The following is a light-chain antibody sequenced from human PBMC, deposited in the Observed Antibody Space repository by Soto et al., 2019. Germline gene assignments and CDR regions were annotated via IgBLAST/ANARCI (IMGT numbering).Light chain of an antibody. V-gene: IGKV1-27*01. CDR3: QKYNSVPVT. CDR2: SAS. J-gene: IGKJ5*01. CDR1: QDIGIY. Sequence: IQMTQSPSSLSASVGDRVTITCRASQDIGIYLAWYQQRPGTVPKLLIYSASTLQSGFPSRFSGSGSGTDFSLTISSLQPEDVATYYCQKYNSVPVTFGQGTRLEMK.